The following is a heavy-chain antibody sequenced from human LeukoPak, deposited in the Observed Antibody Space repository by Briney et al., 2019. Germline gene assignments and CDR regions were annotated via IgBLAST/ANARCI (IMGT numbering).Heavy chain of an antibody. CDR3: ARSPDILTGHDPLDY. V-gene: IGHV1-18*01. D-gene: IGHD3-9*01. CDR1: GYTFTSYG. Sequence: ASVKVSCKAFGYTFTSYGISWVRQAPGQGLEWMGWISAYNGNTNYAQKFQGRVTMTTDTSTSTAYMELRSLRSDDTAVYYCARSPDILTGHDPLDYWGQGTLVTVSS. CDR2: ISAYNGNT. J-gene: IGHJ4*02.